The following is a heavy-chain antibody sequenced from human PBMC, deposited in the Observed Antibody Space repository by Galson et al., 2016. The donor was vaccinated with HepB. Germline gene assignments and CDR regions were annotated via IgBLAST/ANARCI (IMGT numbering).Heavy chain of an antibody. V-gene: IGHV4-4*02. J-gene: IGHJ4*02. CDR3: ARQGAIGYCYGR. CDR2: IFHSGST. Sequence: TLSLPCNVSGDSITSGNWWTWVRQPPGKGLEWIGEIFHSGSTKYNPSLERRVTISVDKSRNQVSLHLDSVTAADTAVYYCARQGAIGYCYGRWGQGTLVTVSS. D-gene: IGHD5-18*01. CDR1: GDSITSGNW.